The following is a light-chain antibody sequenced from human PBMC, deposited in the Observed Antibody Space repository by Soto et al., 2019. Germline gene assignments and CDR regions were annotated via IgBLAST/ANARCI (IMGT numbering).Light chain of an antibody. J-gene: IGLJ3*02. CDR3: SSYSSSSTLVV. CDR2: DVS. V-gene: IGLV2-14*01. Sequence: QSALTQPASVSGSPGQSITISCTGTSSDVGGYNYVSWFQQHPGEAPKLMIYDVSNRPSGVSSRFSGSKSGNTASLTISGLQTEDEADYYCSSYSSSSTLVVFGGGTKLTVL. CDR1: SSDVGGYNY.